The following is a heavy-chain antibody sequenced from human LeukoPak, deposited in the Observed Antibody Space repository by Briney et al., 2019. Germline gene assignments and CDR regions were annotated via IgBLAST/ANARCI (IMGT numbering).Heavy chain of an antibody. CDR1: GYTLTELS. CDR2: FDPEDGET. V-gene: IGHV1-24*01. CDR3: ATVLPAAMPDENNWFDP. Sequence: ASVNVSCKVSGYTLTELSMHWVRQAPGKGLEWMGGFDPEDGETIYAQKFQGRVTMTEDTSTDTAYMELSSLRSEDTAVYYCATVLPAAMPDENNWFDPWGQGTLVTVSS. D-gene: IGHD2-2*01. J-gene: IGHJ5*02.